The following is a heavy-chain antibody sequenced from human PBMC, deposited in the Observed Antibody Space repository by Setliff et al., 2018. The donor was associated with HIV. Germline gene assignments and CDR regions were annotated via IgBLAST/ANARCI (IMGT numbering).Heavy chain of an antibody. CDR3: ARDLRTIVWYTSSWYEDWFDP. Sequence: GASVKVSCKASGYTFTSYGITWVRQAPGQGLEWMGWISGYTGNTNYAQKLQGRVTMTTDTSTSTAYMELRSLGSDDTAVYYCARDLRTIVWYTSSWYEDWFDPWGQGTLVTVSS. CDR1: GYTFTSYG. V-gene: IGHV1-18*01. CDR2: ISGYTGNT. D-gene: IGHD6-13*01. J-gene: IGHJ5*02.